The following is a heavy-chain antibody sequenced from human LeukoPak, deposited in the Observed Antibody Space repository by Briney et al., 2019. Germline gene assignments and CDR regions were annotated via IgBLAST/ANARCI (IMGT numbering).Heavy chain of an antibody. CDR3: ARNYYGDYPYWYYGMDV. CDR1: GFTFSSYS. D-gene: IGHD4-17*01. V-gene: IGHV3-48*04. CDR2: ISSSSSTI. Sequence: GGSLRLSCAASGFTFSSYSMNWVRQAPGKGLEWVSYISSSSSTIYYADSVKGRFTISRDNAKNSLYLQMNSLRAEDTAVYYCARNYYGDYPYWYYGMDVWGQGTTVTVSS. J-gene: IGHJ6*02.